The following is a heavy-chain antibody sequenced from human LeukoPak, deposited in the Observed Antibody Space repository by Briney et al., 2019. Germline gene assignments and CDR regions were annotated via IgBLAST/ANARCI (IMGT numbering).Heavy chain of an antibody. D-gene: IGHD3-3*01. J-gene: IGHJ4*02. CDR2: VYYSGNT. CDR3: ARGTNYDFWSDYPTFDY. V-gene: IGHV4-59*01. CDR1: GGSISPYY. Sequence: SETLSLTCTVSGGSISPYYWSWIRQPPGKGLEWIGYVYYSGNTNYNPSLKSRVTISVDTSKNQFSLKLSSVTAADTAVYYCARGTNYDFWSDYPTFDYWGQGTLVTVSS.